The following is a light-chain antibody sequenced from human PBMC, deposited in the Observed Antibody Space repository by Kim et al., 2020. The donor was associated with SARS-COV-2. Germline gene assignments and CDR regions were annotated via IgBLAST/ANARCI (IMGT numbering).Light chain of an antibody. V-gene: IGLV3-19*01. Sequence: VALAQTVRITCKGDNIRSYYATRYQQKQGQAPMLVIYGKNNRPAGIPDRFSGSSSRNTASLTIAGTQAGDEADYYCNSRNSNDNVVFGGGTPLNVL. CDR1: NIRSYY. CDR3: NSRNSNDNVV. CDR2: GKN. J-gene: IGLJ2*01.